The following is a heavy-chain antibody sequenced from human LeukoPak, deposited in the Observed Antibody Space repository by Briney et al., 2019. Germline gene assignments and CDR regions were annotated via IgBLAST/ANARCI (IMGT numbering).Heavy chain of an antibody. CDR2: INQDGSEK. Sequence: GGSLRLPCAASGFIFSNYWMGWVRQAPGKGLEWVANINQDGSEKYYVDSLKGRFTISRDNAKNSLYLQMNSLRAEDTAVYYCARMWIQLWPFDYWGQGTLVTVSS. CDR1: GFIFSNYW. D-gene: IGHD5-18*01. CDR3: ARMWIQLWPFDY. J-gene: IGHJ4*02. V-gene: IGHV3-7*03.